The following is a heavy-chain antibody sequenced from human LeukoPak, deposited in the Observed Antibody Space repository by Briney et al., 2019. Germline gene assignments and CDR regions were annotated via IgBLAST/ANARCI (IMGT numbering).Heavy chain of an antibody. J-gene: IGHJ4*02. D-gene: IGHD3-3*01. CDR2: ISYNSGSI. V-gene: IGHV3-9*01. CDR1: GFPFEDYA. CDR3: AKASSYDFWSGYYGNDY. Sequence: SLRLSCAASGFPFEDYAMHWVRQAPGKGLEWVSGISYNSGSIRYADSVKGRFTISRDNAKNSLYLQMNSLRAEDTALYYCAKASSYDFWSGYYGNDYWGQGTLVTVSS.